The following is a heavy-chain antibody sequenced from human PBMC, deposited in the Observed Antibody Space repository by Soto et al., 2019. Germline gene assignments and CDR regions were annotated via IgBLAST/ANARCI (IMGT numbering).Heavy chain of an antibody. CDR2: IYYSGST. D-gene: IGHD1-20*01. V-gene: IGHV4-39*01. J-gene: IGHJ4*02. Sequence: PSETLSLTCTVSGGSISSSSYYWGWIRQPPGKGLEWIGSIYYSGSTYYNPSLKSRVTISVDTSKNQFSLKLSSVTAADTAVYYCASNNWNPEHPFDYWGQGTLVTVSS. CDR1: GGSISSSSYY. CDR3: ASNNWNPEHPFDY.